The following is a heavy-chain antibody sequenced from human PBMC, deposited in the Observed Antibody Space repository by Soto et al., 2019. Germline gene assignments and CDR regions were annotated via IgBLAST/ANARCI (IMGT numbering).Heavy chain of an antibody. V-gene: IGHV3-23*01. CDR3: SNWSGDGDL. J-gene: IGHJ4*02. CDR1: GFTMSTYS. CDR2: ISVTPCIT. Sequence: EMQLLESGGGLVQPGGSLRLSCAASGFTMSTYSVTWVRQAPGKGLEWVSGISVTPCITFYADSVKGRFTISRDSSNNAVSLQTNSLRAEDTAMYFCSNWSGDGDLWCQGTRVTVSS.